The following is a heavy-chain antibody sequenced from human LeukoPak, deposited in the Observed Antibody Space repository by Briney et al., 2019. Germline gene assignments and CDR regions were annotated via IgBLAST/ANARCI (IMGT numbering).Heavy chain of an antibody. D-gene: IGHD4-17*01. Sequence: GGSLRLSCAASGFTFSNYAMSWVRQAPGKGLEWVSGLSGSGGSTYYADSVKGRFTISRDNAKNSLYLQMNSLRAEDTAVYYCARTYGDLYFDYWGQGTLVTVSS. CDR3: ARTYGDLYFDY. CDR1: GFTFSNYA. J-gene: IGHJ4*02. V-gene: IGHV3-23*01. CDR2: LSGSGGST.